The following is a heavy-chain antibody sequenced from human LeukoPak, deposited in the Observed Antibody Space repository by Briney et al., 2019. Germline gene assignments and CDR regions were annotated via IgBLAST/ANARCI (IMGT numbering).Heavy chain of an antibody. CDR1: GGSISSGGYY. CDR2: IYHSGST. CDR3: ASNFLEWLPFYFDY. V-gene: IGHV4-30-2*01. Sequence: SETLSLTCTVSGGSISSGGYYWSWIRQPPGKGLEWIGYIYHSGSTYYNPSLKSRVTISVDRSKNQFSLKLSSVTAADTAVYYCASNFLEWLPFYFDYWGQGTLVTASS. J-gene: IGHJ4*02. D-gene: IGHD3-3*01.